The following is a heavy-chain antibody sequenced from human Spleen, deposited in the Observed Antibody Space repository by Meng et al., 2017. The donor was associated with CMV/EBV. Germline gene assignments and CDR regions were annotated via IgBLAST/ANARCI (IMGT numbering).Heavy chain of an antibody. J-gene: IGHJ6*02. CDR1: GYTFTDYY. CDR2: INPNSGAT. CDR3: ARAPCSTATCYIYYYYGLDV. V-gene: IGHV1-2*02. Sequence: ASVKVSCKASGYTFTDYYIHWVRQAPGEGLEWMGWINPNSGATNYAQKFQGRVTMNRDTSLSTAYLDLSRLRSDDTAVFFCARAPCSTATCYIYYYYGLDVWGQGTTVTVSS. D-gene: IGHD2-2*02.